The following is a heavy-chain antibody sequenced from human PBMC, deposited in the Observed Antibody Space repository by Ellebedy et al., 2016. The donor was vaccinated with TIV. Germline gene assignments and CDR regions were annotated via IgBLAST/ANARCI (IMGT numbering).Heavy chain of an antibody. CDR3: AREFGESFDY. CDR1: GFTFNTYS. V-gene: IGHV3-48*04. Sequence: GGSLRLXCAASGFTFNTYSMNWVRQAPGKGLEWVSYISSSSNTIYYADSVTGRFTTSRDNAKNSLYLQMNSLRAEDTAVYYCAREFGESFDYWGQGTLVTVSA. J-gene: IGHJ4*02. D-gene: IGHD3-16*01. CDR2: ISSSSNTI.